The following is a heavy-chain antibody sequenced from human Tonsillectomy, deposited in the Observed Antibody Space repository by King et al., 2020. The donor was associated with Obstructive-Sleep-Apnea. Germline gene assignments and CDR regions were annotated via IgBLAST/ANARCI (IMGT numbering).Heavy chain of an antibody. J-gene: IGHJ4*02. CDR2: MYYMWMT. Sequence: QLQESGPVLVKSLETLSLTCTVSRGSLSRSSYYWGCIRTPPRKGPDLIGCMYYMWMTLQHPFLQCRVTISGVKSKNQFSLKLSSVTAADTAVYYCARNAYDFWSGYYFLYWGQGTLVTVSS. CDR1: RGSLSRSSYY. CDR3: ARNAYDFWSGYYFLY. V-gene: IGHV4-39*07. D-gene: IGHD3-3*01.